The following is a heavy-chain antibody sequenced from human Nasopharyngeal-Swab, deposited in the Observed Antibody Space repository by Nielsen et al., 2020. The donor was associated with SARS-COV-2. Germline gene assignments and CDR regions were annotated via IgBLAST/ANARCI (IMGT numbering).Heavy chain of an antibody. D-gene: IGHD6-19*01. CDR2: IYYSGNT. Sequence: SETLPLTCTVSGGSISSSSYYWGWIRQPPGKGLEWIGTIYYSGNTYFNPSLKSRVTMSVDTSKHQFSLNLSSVTAADTALYYCARHSSGWSFDYWDHGTLVTVSS. CDR1: GGSISSSSYY. V-gene: IGHV4-39*01. CDR3: ARHSSGWSFDY. J-gene: IGHJ4*01.